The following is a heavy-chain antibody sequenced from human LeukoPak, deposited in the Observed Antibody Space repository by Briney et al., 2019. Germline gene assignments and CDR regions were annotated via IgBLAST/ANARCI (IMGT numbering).Heavy chain of an antibody. J-gene: IGHJ4*02. D-gene: IGHD1-26*01. Sequence: SETLSLTCAVYGGSFSGYYWSWIRQPPGKGLEWIGEINHSGSTNYNPSLKSRVTISVDTSKNQFSLKLSSVTAADTAVYYCARAGATKIDYWGQGTLVTVPS. CDR1: GGSFSGYY. CDR3: ARAGATKIDY. V-gene: IGHV4-34*01. CDR2: INHSGST.